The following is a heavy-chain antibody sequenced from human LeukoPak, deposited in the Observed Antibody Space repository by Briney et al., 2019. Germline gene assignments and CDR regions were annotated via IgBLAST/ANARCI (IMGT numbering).Heavy chain of an antibody. CDR2: INHSGST. D-gene: IGHD3-9*01. CDR1: GGSFSGYY. CDR3: ARASPELRYFDWSYYYYYYMDV. V-gene: IGHV4-34*01. Sequence: SETLSLTCAVYGGSFSGYYWSWVRQPPGKGLEWIGEINHSGSTNYNPSLKSRVTISVDTSKNQFSLKLSSVTAAETAVYYCARASPELRYFDWSYYYYYYMDVWGKGTTVTVSS. J-gene: IGHJ6*03.